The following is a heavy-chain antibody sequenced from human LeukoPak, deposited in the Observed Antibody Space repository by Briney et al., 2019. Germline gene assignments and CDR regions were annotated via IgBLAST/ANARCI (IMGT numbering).Heavy chain of an antibody. CDR3: ACWYYDFWSGYRSGFDY. D-gene: IGHD3-3*01. J-gene: IGHJ4*02. CDR2: IYYSGST. Sequence: PSETLSLTCTVSGGSISSGDYYWSWIRQPPGKGLEWIGYIYYSGSTYYNPSLKSRVTISVDTSKNQFSLKLSSVTAADTAVYYCACWYYDFWSGYRSGFDYWGQGTLVTVSS. V-gene: IGHV4-30-4*02. CDR1: GGSISSGDYY.